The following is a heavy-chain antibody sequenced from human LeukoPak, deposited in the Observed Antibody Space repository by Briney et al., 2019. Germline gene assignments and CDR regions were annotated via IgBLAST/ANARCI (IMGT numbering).Heavy chain of an antibody. CDR2: IIPIFGTA. D-gene: IGHD3-3*01. CDR1: GGTFSSYA. V-gene: IGHV1-69*13. Sequence: ASVKVSCKASGGTFSSYAISWVRQAPGQGLEWMGGIIPIFGTANYAQKFQGRVTITADESTSTAYMELSSLRSEDTAVYYCARVRLEWLLFGGLDPWGQGTRSPSPQ. J-gene: IGHJ5*02. CDR3: ARVRLEWLLFGGLDP.